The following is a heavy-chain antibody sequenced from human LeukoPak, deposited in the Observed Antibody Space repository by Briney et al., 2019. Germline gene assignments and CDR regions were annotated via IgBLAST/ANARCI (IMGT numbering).Heavy chain of an antibody. Sequence: SETPSLTCTVSGDSFSSHYWSWIRQPPGKGLEWIGYISYIGSTNYNPSLKSRVTISIDTSKNQFSLKLISVTAADTAVYYCARDLVTVTKGFDIWGQGTMVSVSS. D-gene: IGHD4-17*01. CDR3: ARDLVTVTKGFDI. V-gene: IGHV4-59*11. CDR1: GDSFSSHY. J-gene: IGHJ3*02. CDR2: ISYIGST.